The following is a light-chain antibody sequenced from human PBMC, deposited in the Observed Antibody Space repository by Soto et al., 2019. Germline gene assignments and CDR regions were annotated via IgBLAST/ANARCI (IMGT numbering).Light chain of an antibody. J-gene: IGKJ4*01. CDR1: QSLSSY. Sequence: EIVLTQSPGTLSLSPGEGAALSCRASQSLSSYLAWYQQKPGQAPRLLIYDASNRATGIPARFSGSGSGTDFTLTISSLEPEDFAVYYCQQRSNWLTFGGGTKVDIK. V-gene: IGKV3-11*01. CDR3: QQRSNWLT. CDR2: DAS.